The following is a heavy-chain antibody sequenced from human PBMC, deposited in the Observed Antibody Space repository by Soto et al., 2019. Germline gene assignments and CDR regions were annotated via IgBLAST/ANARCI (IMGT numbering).Heavy chain of an antibody. CDR1: GFTFSSYG. CDR3: AKDGTGSIAVAGNFDY. D-gene: IGHD6-19*01. V-gene: IGHV3-30*18. CDR2: ISYDGSNK. J-gene: IGHJ4*02. Sequence: GGSLRLSCAASGFTFSSYGMHWVRQAPGKGLEWVAVISYDGSNKYYADSVKGRFTISRDNSKNTLYLHMNSLRAEDTAVYYCAKDGTGSIAVAGNFDYWGQGTLVTVSS.